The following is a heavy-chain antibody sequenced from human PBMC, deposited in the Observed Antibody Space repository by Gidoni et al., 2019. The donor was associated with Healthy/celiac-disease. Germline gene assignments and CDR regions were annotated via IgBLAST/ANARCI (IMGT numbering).Heavy chain of an antibody. D-gene: IGHD4-17*01. CDR1: GFTFSSYS. V-gene: IGHV3-21*01. Sequence: EVQLVESGGGLVKPGGSLRLSCAASGFTFSSYSMNWVRQAPGKGLEWVSSISSVSSYIYYADSVKGRFTISRDNAKNSLYLQMNSLRAEDTAVYYCARVHTTGGYYYYYYGMDVWGQGTTVTVSS. CDR2: ISSVSSYI. J-gene: IGHJ6*02. CDR3: ARVHTTGGYYYYYYGMDV.